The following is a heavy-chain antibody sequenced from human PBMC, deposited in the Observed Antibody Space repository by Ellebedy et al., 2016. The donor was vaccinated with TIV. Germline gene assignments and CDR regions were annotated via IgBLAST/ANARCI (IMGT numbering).Heavy chain of an antibody. D-gene: IGHD5-12*01. CDR3: ARDGSYPDILDYYGMDV. CDR2: INPNSGGT. V-gene: IGHV1-2*04. J-gene: IGHJ6*02. Sequence: ASVKVSXXASGYTFTGYYMHWVRQAPGQGLEWMGWINPNSGGTNYAQKFQGWVTMTRDTSISTAYMELSRLRSDDTAVYYCARDGSYPDILDYYGMDVWGQGTTVTVSS. CDR1: GYTFTGYY.